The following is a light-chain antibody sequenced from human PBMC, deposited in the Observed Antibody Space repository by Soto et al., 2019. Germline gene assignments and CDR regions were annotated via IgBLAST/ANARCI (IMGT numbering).Light chain of an antibody. J-gene: IGKJ2*01. CDR3: QQYGGSPT. CDR1: QSVSSSY. V-gene: IGKV3-20*01. Sequence: EIVLTQSPGTLSLSPGERATLSCRASQSVSSSYLAWYQQKPGQAPRLLIYGASSRATGMPDRFSGSGSGTDFTLTISRLEPEDFAVYYCQQYGGSPTFGQGTKLEIK. CDR2: GAS.